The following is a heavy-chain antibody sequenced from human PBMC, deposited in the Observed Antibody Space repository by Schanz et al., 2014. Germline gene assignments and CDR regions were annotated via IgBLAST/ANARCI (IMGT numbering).Heavy chain of an antibody. Sequence: VQLVESGGGLVQPGGSLRLSCSASGFTFSIYAMHWVRQAPGKGLEYVSAISHDGYSTYYADSVKGRFTISRDNSKNTVQLQMSSLRVEDTAVYYCARVDSSGYFFDNWGQGTLVTVSS. CDR2: ISHDGYST. CDR3: ARVDSSGYFFDN. J-gene: IGHJ4*02. V-gene: IGHV3-64*04. D-gene: IGHD3-22*01. CDR1: GFTFSIYA.